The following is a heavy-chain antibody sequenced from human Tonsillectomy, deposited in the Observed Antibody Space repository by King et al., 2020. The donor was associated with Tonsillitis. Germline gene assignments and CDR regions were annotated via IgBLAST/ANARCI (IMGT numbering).Heavy chain of an antibody. Sequence: VQLVQSGAEVKKPGASVKVSCKASGYTFTGYYMHWVRQAPGQGLEWMGWINSNSGGTNYAQKFQGRGTMTRDTSISTAYMELSRLRSDDTAVYYCAGGGISIERTYYYDSTDFDPWGQGTLVTVSS. CDR2: INSNSGGT. J-gene: IGHJ5*02. D-gene: IGHD3-22*01. V-gene: IGHV1-2*02. CDR3: AGGGISIERTYYYDSTDFDP. CDR1: GYTFTGYY.